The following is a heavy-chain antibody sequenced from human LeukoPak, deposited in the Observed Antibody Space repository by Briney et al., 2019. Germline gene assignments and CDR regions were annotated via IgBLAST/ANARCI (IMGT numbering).Heavy chain of an antibody. J-gene: IGHJ4*02. CDR2: ISAYKGNT. CDR1: GYTFTSYG. D-gene: IGHD3-3*01. Sequence: ASVKVSCKAPGYTFTSYGITWVRQAPGQGLEWMGWISAYKGNTNYAQKLQGRVTMTTDTSTSTAYMELRSLRSDDTGVYYCARADRDFWSRFNDYWGQGTLVTVSS. V-gene: IGHV1-18*01. CDR3: ARADRDFWSRFNDY.